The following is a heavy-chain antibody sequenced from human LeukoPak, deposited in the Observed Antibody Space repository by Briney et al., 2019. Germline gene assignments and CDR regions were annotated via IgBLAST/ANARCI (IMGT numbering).Heavy chain of an antibody. CDR3: AREEGGKLGIDYYFDY. Sequence: GGSLRLSCAASGFTFSSYSMNWVRQAPGKGLEWVSSISSSSSYIYYADSVKGRFTISRDNAKNSLFLQMNSLRAEDTAVYYCAREEGGKLGIDYYFDYWGQGTLVTVSS. J-gene: IGHJ4*02. V-gene: IGHV3-21*01. CDR1: GFTFSSYS. D-gene: IGHD7-27*01. CDR2: ISSSSSYI.